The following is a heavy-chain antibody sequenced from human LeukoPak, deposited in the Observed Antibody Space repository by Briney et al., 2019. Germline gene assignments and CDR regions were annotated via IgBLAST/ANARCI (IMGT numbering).Heavy chain of an antibody. CDR3: AKDQLVRRPFDY. J-gene: IGHJ4*02. CDR2: ISYDGSNK. Sequence: PGGSLRLSCAASGFTFSSYGMHWARQAPGKGLEWVAVISYDGSNKYYADAVKGRSIISGDNPRNTLYLQSNSLRAEDTAVYYCAKDQLVRRPFDYWGQGTLVTVSS. V-gene: IGHV3-30*18. D-gene: IGHD6-13*01. CDR1: GFTFSSYG.